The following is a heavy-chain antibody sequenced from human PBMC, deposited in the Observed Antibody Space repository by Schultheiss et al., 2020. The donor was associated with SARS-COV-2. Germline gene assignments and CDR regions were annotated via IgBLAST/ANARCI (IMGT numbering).Heavy chain of an antibody. V-gene: IGHV3-30*18. CDR3: AKLGGGFDALDV. CDR2: ISYDGSAQ. CDR1: GIGLGAYG. Sequence: GGSLRLSFAVSGIGLGAYGMHWVRQAPGKGLDWVIVISYDGSAQYYADSVKGRFTISRDESKNTLYLQMNRLRLEDTAVYYCAKLGGGFDALDVWGQGTLVTVSS. D-gene: IGHD3-16*01. J-gene: IGHJ3*01.